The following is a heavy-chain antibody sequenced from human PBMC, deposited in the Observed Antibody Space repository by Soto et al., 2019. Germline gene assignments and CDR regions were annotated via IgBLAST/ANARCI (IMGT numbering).Heavy chain of an antibody. CDR2: IHPSGNI. J-gene: IGHJ4*02. V-gene: IGHV4-39*01. CDR1: GGSVGANSYH. D-gene: IGHD5-18*01. Sequence: SETLSLTCSVSGGSVGANSYHWGWVRQAPGKGLEWIAGIHPSGNILYNPSLKSRVTVSVDTSQNQFSLKLSSVTAADTAVYYCARLPGGYSYDDFDYWGQGTLVTVSS. CDR3: ARLPGGYSYDDFDY.